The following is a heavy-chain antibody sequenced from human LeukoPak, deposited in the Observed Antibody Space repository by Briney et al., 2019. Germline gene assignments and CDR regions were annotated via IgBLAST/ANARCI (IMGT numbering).Heavy chain of an antibody. Sequence: PGGSLRLSCAASGFTFSDYYMSWLRQAPGKGLEWVSYISGSGSTIYYADSVKGRFTISRDNAKNSLYLQMNSLRAEDTAVYYCARTYYDILTGYNPYFDYWGQEILVTVSS. CDR2: ISGSGSTI. J-gene: IGHJ4*02. V-gene: IGHV3-11*04. CDR3: ARTYYDILTGYNPYFDY. D-gene: IGHD3-9*01. CDR1: GFTFSDYY.